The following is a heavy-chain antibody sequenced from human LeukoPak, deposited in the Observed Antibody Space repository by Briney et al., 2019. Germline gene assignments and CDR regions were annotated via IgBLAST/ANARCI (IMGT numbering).Heavy chain of an antibody. CDR3: ARGVENWFDP. V-gene: IGHV3-30*02. CDR2: IRYDGSNK. CDR1: GFTFSSYG. Sequence: GGSLRLSCAASGFTFSSYGMHWVRQAPGKGLEWVAFIRYDGSNKYYADSVKGRFTISRDNSKNTLYLQMNSLRAEDTAVYYCARGVENWFDPWGQGTLVTVSS. J-gene: IGHJ5*02.